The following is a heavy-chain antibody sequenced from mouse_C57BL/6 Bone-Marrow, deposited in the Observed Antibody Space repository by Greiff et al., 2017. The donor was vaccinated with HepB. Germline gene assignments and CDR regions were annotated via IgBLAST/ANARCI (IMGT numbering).Heavy chain of an antibody. D-gene: IGHD2-4*01. CDR2: IFPGSGST. CDR1: GYTFTDYY. J-gene: IGHJ3*01. Sequence: VQLQQSGPELVKPGASVKISCKASGYTFTDYYINWVKQRPGQGLEWIGWIFPGSGSTYYNEKIKGKATLTVDKSSSTAYMLLSSLTSEDSAVYFCARPFYYDYAWFAYWGQGTLVTVSA. CDR3: ARPFYYDYAWFAY. V-gene: IGHV1-75*01.